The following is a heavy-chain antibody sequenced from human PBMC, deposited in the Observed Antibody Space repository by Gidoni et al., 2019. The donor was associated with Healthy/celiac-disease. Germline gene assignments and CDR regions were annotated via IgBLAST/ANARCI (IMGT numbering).Heavy chain of an antibody. CDR1: GGSFSGYY. D-gene: IGHD3-10*01. J-gene: IGHJ5*02. CDR2: INHSGST. Sequence: QLQRQQCGPGLLKPSETLSLTSAVSGGSFSGYYWRWIRQPRGKGLEWIGDINHSGSTNYNPSLKSRVTISVDTSKNQFSLKLSSVTAADTAVYYCARVGYYGSGSYSWFDAWGQGTLVTVSS. V-gene: IGHV4-34*01. CDR3: ARVGYYGSGSYSWFDA.